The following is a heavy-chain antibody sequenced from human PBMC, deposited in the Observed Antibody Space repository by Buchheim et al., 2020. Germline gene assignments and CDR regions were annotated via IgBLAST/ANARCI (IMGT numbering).Heavy chain of an antibody. D-gene: IGHD6-13*01. CDR3: AKDRSSRGDLDY. J-gene: IGHJ4*02. CDR2: LTVSAGST. V-gene: IGHV3-23*01. Sequence: EVQLLESGGGLVQPGGSLRLSCPASVFTFSSYAMSWVRPAPGKGLEWVSALTVSAGSTYYADSVKGRFTISNATSQHTLYLQMNSLRAEETAVYYCAKDRSSRGDLDYGGQGTL. CDR1: VFTFSSYA.